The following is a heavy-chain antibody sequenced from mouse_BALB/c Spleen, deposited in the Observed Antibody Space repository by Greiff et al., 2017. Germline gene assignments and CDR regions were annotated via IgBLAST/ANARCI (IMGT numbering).Heavy chain of an antibody. Sequence: EVMLVESGGGLVQPGGSRKLSCAASGFTFSSFGMHWVRQAPEKGLEWVAYISSGSSTIYYADTVKGRFTISRDNPKNTLFLQMTSLRSEDTAMYYCARPYGSSSYAMDYWGQGTSVTVSS. CDR3: ARPYGSSSYAMDY. CDR1: GFTFSSFG. J-gene: IGHJ4*01. D-gene: IGHD1-1*01. V-gene: IGHV5-17*02. CDR2: ISSGSSTI.